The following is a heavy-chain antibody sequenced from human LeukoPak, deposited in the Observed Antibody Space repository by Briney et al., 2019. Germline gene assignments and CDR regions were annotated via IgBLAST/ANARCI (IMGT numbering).Heavy chain of an antibody. CDR2: NNHNKNT. CDR3: ARDRGYSGYDNGLFDY. CDR1: GGSFSGFY. Sequence: SETLSLTCAVSGGSFSGFYWSWIRQSPGKGLEWIGENNHNKNTKYNPSLKSRVTISVDTSKNQFSLKLSSVTAADTDVYYCARDRGYSGYDNGLFDYWGQGTLVTVSS. J-gene: IGHJ4*02. V-gene: IGHV4-34*01. D-gene: IGHD5-12*01.